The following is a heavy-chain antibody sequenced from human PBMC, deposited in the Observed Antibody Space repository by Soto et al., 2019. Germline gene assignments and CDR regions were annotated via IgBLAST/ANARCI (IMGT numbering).Heavy chain of an antibody. J-gene: IGHJ6*02. CDR3: AKDEGGRHYYYYSGMDV. D-gene: IGHD3-16*01. CDR1: GFTFSDYG. CDR2: ISYDERNK. Sequence: PGGSLRLSCAASGFTFSDYGMHWVRQAPGRGLEWVAVISYDERNKYYADSVEGRFTISRDNSKNTLYLQMNSLRAEDTAVYYCAKDEGGRHYYYYSGMDVWGQGPTVTVSS. V-gene: IGHV3-30*18.